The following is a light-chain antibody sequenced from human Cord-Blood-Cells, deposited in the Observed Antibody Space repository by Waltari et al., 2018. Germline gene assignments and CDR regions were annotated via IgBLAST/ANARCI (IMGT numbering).Light chain of an antibody. CDR1: QSVRSY. V-gene: IGKV3-11*01. CDR3: QQRSNWPPLT. J-gene: IGKJ4*01. Sequence: EIVLTQSPATLSLSPGDRATLSCRASQSVRSYLTWYQEKPGQSPRPLIYDASNRATGNPAMFSGSGAGTDVTLTISRLAPEDFAIYYCQQRSNWPPLTFGGGTKVEIK. CDR2: DAS.